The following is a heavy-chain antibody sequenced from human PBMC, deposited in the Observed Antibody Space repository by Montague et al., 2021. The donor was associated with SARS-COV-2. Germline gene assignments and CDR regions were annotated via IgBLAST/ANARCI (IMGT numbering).Heavy chain of an antibody. CDR3: ARTSRGSRYFYGVDV. CDR2: IFRSGAT. J-gene: IGHJ6*02. D-gene: IGHD3-10*01. V-gene: IGHV4-59*01. Sequence: SETLSLTCTVSGDSISDYYWSWIRQPPGMGLEWIGYIFRSGATNYNPPLKSRVIISLDTSKSQFSLRLSSVTAADTAMYYCARTSRGSRYFYGVDVWGQGTTVTGYS. CDR1: GDSISDYY.